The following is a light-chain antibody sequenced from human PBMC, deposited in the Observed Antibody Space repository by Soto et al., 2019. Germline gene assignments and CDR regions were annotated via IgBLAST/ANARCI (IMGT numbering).Light chain of an antibody. CDR3: SARDDILSGVV. J-gene: IGLJ2*01. V-gene: IGLV1-47*01. CDR2: RSD. CDR1: SSKIGSNH. Sequence: QSVLTQPPSASGTPGQRVTISCSGSSSKIGSNHVYWYQQFPGMAPKLLMYRSDQRPTGVPDRFSGSQSGTSASLAISGLRSDDEADYYCSARDDILSGVVFGGGTKVTVL.